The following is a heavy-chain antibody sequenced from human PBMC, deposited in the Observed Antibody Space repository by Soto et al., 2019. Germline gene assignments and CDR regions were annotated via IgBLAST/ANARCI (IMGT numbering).Heavy chain of an antibody. Sequence: TLSLTCAVYGGSFSGYYWSWIRQPPGKGLEWIGEINHSGSTNYNPSLKSRVTISVDTSKNQFSLKLSSVTAADTAVYYCARAKGPTTVTKKYNWFDPWGQGTLVTVSS. CDR2: INHSGST. J-gene: IGHJ5*02. V-gene: IGHV4-34*01. CDR3: ARAKGPTTVTKKYNWFDP. D-gene: IGHD4-17*01. CDR1: GGSFSGYY.